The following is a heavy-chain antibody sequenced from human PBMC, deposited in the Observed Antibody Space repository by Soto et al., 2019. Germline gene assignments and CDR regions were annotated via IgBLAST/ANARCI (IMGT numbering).Heavy chain of an antibody. D-gene: IGHD6-13*01. CDR3: AREAGSSWYGVDY. CDR1: GYTFTSYA. Sequence: ASVKVSCKASGYTFTSYAIHWVRQAPGQRLEWMGRINAGNGNTKYSQKFQGRVTITRDTSASTAYMELSSLRSEDTAVYYCAREAGSSWYGVDYWGQGTLVTVSS. V-gene: IGHV1-3*01. J-gene: IGHJ4*02. CDR2: INAGNGNT.